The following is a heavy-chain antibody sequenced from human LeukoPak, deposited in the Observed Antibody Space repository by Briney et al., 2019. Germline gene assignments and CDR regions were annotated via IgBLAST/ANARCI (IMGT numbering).Heavy chain of an antibody. CDR2: IYYSGST. D-gene: IGHD1-26*01. J-gene: IGHJ4*02. V-gene: IGHV4-59*01. Sequence: SETLSLTCTVSGGSISSYYWSWIRQPPGKGLEGRGYIYYSGSTIYNPSLKSRVNISVDTSKNQFYLKLSSVTDADTAVYYCASRAMYSGSYFDYWGQGTLVTVSS. CDR1: GGSISSYY. CDR3: ASRAMYSGSYFDY.